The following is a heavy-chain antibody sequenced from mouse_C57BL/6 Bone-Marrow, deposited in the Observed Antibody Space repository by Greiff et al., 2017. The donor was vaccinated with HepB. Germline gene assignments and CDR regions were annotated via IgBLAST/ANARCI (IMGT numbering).Heavy chain of an antibody. CDR1: GFTFSSYA. J-gene: IGHJ3*01. Sequence: EVKVVESGGGLVKPGGSLKLSCAASGFTFSSYAMSWVRQTPEKRLEWVATISDGGSYTYYPDNVKGRFTISRDNAKNNLYLQMSHLKSEDTAMYYCARVITTGGQGTLVTVSA. D-gene: IGHD1-1*01. CDR3: ARVITT. V-gene: IGHV5-4*03. CDR2: ISDGGSYT.